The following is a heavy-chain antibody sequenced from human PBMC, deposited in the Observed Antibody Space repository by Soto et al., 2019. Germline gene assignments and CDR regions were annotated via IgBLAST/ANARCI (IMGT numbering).Heavy chain of an antibody. CDR3: AIQSDYYDSSGDTYFPY. CDR2: IHYSGST. Sequence: SETLSLTCTVSGVSISSSSYFWGWIRQPPGKGLEWIGSIHYSGSTYYNPSLKSRVTISVDTSKNQFSLKLSSVTAADTAVYYCAIQSDYYDSSGDTYFPYWGQVTLVSVS. D-gene: IGHD3-22*01. V-gene: IGHV4-39*01. CDR1: GVSISSSSYF. J-gene: IGHJ4*02.